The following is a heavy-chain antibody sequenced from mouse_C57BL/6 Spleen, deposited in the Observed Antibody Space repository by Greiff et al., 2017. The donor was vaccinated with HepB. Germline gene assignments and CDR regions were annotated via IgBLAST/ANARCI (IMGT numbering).Heavy chain of an antibody. CDR2: IYPGDGDT. CDR1: GYAFSSSW. CDR3: ARWGIYDGYY. Sequence: VQLQQSGPELVKPGASVKISCKASGYAFSSSWMHWVKQRPGKGLEWIGRIYPGDGDTNYNGKFKGKATLTADKSSSTAYMQLSSLTSEDTAVYFCARWGIYDGYYWGQGTSVTVSS. V-gene: IGHV1-82*01. J-gene: IGHJ4*01. D-gene: IGHD2-3*01.